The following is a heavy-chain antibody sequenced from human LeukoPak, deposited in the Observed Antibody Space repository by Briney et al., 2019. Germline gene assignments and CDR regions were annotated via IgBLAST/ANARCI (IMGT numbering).Heavy chain of an antibody. CDR2: IYYSGST. Sequence: SETLPLTCTVSGGSISSYYWSWIRQPPGKVLEWIGYIYYSGSTNYNPSLKSRVTISVDTSKNQFSLKLSSVTAADTAVYYCARGGGIGNYYDSSGYAGDWGQGTLVTVSS. J-gene: IGHJ4*02. CDR1: GGSISSYY. CDR3: ARGGGIGNYYDSSGYAGD. V-gene: IGHV4-59*01. D-gene: IGHD3-22*01.